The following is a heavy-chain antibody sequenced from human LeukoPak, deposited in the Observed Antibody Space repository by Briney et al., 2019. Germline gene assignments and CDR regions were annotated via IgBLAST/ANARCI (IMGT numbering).Heavy chain of an antibody. D-gene: IGHD4-17*01. Sequence: GESLKISCKGSGYSFTSYWIGWVRQMPGKGLERMGIIYPGDSDTRYSPSFQGQVTISADKSISPAYLQWSSLKASDTAMYYCARLQTTVTTYVRYYYGMDVWGQGTTVTVSS. V-gene: IGHV5-51*01. J-gene: IGHJ6*02. CDR3: ARLQTTVTTYVRYYYGMDV. CDR2: IYPGDSDT. CDR1: GYSFTSYW.